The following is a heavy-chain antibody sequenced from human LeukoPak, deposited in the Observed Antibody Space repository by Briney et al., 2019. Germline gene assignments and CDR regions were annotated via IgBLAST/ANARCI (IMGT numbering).Heavy chain of an antibody. CDR2: IFHTGST. CDR3: ARDRGGAGDYGY. CDR1: GDSISSSNW. Sequence: SETLSLTCAVSGDSISSSNWWSWVRQPPGKGLEWIGEIFHTGSTNYNPSLKSRVTISVGKSKNQFSLKLSSVTAADTAVYYCARDRGGAGDYGYWGQGTLVTVSS. D-gene: IGHD3-10*01. V-gene: IGHV4-4*02. J-gene: IGHJ4*02.